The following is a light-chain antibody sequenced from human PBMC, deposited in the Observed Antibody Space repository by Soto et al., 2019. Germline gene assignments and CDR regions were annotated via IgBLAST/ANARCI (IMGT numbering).Light chain of an antibody. J-gene: IGLJ1*01. V-gene: IGLV2-14*01. CDR3: SSYTSSSTLLYV. CDR2: EVS. CDR1: SSDVGVYNY. Sequence: QAVVTQPASVSGSPGQSITISCTGTSSDVGVYNYVSWYQQHPGKAPKVLIYEVSNRPSGVSNRFSGSKSGNTASLTISGLQAEDEADYYCSSYTSSSTLLYVFGTGTKLTVL.